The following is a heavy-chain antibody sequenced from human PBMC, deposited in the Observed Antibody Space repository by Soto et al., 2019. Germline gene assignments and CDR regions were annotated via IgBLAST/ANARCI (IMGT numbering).Heavy chain of an antibody. CDR1: GLPHSLFG. Sequence: GGSLRLSCIASGLPHSLFGMMWIGQSPGKGLECVSGIYGSGGGIQYADSVKGRFTISRDNSKNTVYLQMTDLRADDTAIYYCAKDAVYNDGLWLMDLWGQGTQVTVSS. J-gene: IGHJ4*02. D-gene: IGHD3-10*01. CDR3: AKDAVYNDGLWLMDL. V-gene: IGHV3-23*01. CDR2: IYGSGGGI.